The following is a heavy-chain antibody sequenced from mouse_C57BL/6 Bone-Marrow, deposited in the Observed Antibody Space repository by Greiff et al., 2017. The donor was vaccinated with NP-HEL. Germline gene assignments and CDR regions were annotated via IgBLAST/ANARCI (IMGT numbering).Heavy chain of an antibody. CDR2: ISNGGGST. J-gene: IGHJ4*01. CDR1: GFTFSDYY. Sequence: EVHLVESGGGLVQPGGSLKLSCAASGFTFSDYYMYWVRQTPEKRLEWVAYISNGGGSTYYPDTVKGRFTISRDNAKNTLYLHMSRLKAEDTAMYYCARPYYYGSRGAMDYWGQGTSVTVSS. D-gene: IGHD1-1*01. V-gene: IGHV5-12*01. CDR3: ARPYYYGSRGAMDY.